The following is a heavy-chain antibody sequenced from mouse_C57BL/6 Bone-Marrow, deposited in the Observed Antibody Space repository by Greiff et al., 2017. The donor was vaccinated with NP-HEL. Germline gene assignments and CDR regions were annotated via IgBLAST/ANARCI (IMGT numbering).Heavy chain of an antibody. CDR1: GYTFTDYY. CDR2: INPYNGGT. V-gene: IGHV1-19*01. Sequence: EVKLMESGPVLVKPGASVKMSCKASGYTFTDYYMNWVKQSHGKSLEWIGVINPYNGGTSYNQKFKGKATLTVDKSSSTAYMELNSLTSEDSAVYYGARGTTVVAYYYAMDYWGQGTSVTVSS. CDR3: ARGTTVVAYYYAMDY. J-gene: IGHJ4*01. D-gene: IGHD1-1*01.